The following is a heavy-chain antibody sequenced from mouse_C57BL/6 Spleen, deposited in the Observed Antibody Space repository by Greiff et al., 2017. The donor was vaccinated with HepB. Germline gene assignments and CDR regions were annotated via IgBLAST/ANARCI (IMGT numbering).Heavy chain of an antibody. CDR2: IDPSDSYT. V-gene: IGHV1-69*01. Sequence: QVQLKQPGAELVMPGASVKLSCKASGYTFTSYWMHWVKQRPGQGLEWIGEIDPSDSYTNYNQKFKGKSTLTVDKSSSTAYMQLSSLTSEDSAVYYCARSGAPHRYFDVWGTGTTVTVSS. CDR3: ARSGAPHRYFDV. D-gene: IGHD3-1*01. J-gene: IGHJ1*03. CDR1: GYTFTSYW.